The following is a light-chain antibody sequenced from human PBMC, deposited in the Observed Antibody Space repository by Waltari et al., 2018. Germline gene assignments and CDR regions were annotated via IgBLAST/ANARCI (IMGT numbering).Light chain of an antibody. CDR1: QTVYTY. CDR2: DAS. CDR3: QQRTDWQVT. V-gene: IGKV3-11*01. Sequence: EIVLTQSPATLSLSPGETATLSCRASQTVYTYLAWYQQKCGQAPRLLIYDASNRATGVPARFSGSGSGTDFTLTINSLEPEDFAVYYCQQRTDWQVTFGQGTRLDIK. J-gene: IGKJ5*01.